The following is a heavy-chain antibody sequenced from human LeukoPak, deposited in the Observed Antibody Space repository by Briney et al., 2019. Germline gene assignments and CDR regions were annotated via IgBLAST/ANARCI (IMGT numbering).Heavy chain of an antibody. Sequence: PSETLSLTCSVSGDSISTYYWSWIRQPAGKELEWIGRIYTTERTNYNSFLKSRVTMSKDTSKNQVSLRLSSVTAEDTAVYYCARDLPSYYFGSGNMFDPWGPGILVTVSS. D-gene: IGHD3-10*01. CDR2: IYTTERT. J-gene: IGHJ5*02. CDR3: ARDLPSYYFGSGNMFDP. CDR1: GDSISTYY. V-gene: IGHV4-4*07.